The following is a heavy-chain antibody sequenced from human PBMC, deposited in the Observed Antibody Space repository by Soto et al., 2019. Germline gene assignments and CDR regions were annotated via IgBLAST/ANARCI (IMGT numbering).Heavy chain of an antibody. V-gene: IGHV3-30*03. D-gene: IGHD6-19*01. CDR1: GFTFSSYG. J-gene: IGHJ4*02. CDR3: VYSSGWYGPFDY. CDR2: ISYDGSNK. Sequence: GGSLRLSCAASGFTFSSYGMHWVRQAPGKGLEWVAVISYDGSNKYYADSVKGRFTISRDNSKNTLYLQMNSLRAEDTAVYYCVYSSGWYGPFDYWGQGTLVTVSS.